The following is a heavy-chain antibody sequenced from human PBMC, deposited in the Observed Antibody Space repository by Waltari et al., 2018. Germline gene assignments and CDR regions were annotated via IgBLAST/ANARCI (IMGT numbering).Heavy chain of an antibody. CDR2: IKPDGSEK. CDR3: ASGGGRPFDY. CDR1: GFPFSTTW. J-gene: IGHJ4*02. D-gene: IGHD3-16*01. V-gene: IGHV3-7*01. Sequence: EVQLVESGGALVQPGGSVGLSCAASGFPFSTTWMCLVRQTPGKGLEWVANIKPDGSEKYYVDSVKGRFTISRDNAKNSLYLQMNSLRAEDTAVYFCASGGGRPFDYWGQGTLVTVSS.